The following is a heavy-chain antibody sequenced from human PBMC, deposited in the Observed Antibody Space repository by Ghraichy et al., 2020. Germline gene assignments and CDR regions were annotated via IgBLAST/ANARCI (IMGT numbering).Heavy chain of an antibody. V-gene: IGHV3-66*01. Sequence: GGSLRLSCAASGFTVSSNYMSWVRQAPGKGLDWVSVIFSGGNTYYADSVRGRFAISRDKSKNTVYLQMNSLRAEDTAVYYCARAAVEWFDYNDRYYYYAMDVWGLGTTVTVSS. CDR2: IFSGGNT. J-gene: IGHJ6*02. CDR1: GFTVSSNY. CDR3: ARAAVEWFDYNDRYYYYAMDV. D-gene: IGHD3-10*01.